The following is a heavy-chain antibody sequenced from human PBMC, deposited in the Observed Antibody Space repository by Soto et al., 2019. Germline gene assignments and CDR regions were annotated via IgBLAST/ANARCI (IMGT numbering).Heavy chain of an antibody. CDR3: ARDDYYDRKGWSFDL. CDR1: GFTFSSYW. CDR2: IKQDGSEK. J-gene: IGHJ2*01. Sequence: EVQLVESGGGLVQPGGSLRLSCAASGFTFSSYWMSWVRQAPGKGLEWVANIKQDGSEKYYVDSVKGRFTISRDNAKNSLYLQMNSLRAEDTAVYYCARDDYYDRKGWSFDLWGRGTLVTVSS. V-gene: IGHV3-7*03. D-gene: IGHD3-22*01.